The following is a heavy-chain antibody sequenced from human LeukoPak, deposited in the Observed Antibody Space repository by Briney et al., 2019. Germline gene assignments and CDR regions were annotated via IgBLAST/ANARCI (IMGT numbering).Heavy chain of an antibody. J-gene: IGHJ4*02. D-gene: IGHD3-22*01. V-gene: IGHV3-23*01. CDR2: ISGSGGST. CDR1: GFTFSSYA. CDR3: AASISSGYQYYFDY. Sequence: GGSLRLSCAASGFTFSSYAMSWVRQAPGQGLEWVSAISGSGGSTYYADSVKGRFTISRDNSKNTLYLQMNSLRAEDTAVYYCAASISSGYQYYFDYWGQGTLVTVSS.